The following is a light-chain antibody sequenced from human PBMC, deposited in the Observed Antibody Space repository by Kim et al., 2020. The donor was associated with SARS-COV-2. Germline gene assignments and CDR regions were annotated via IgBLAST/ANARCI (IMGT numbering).Light chain of an antibody. Sequence: QAGLTQPPSVSKGLRQTDTLTCTGNSNNVGDQGAAWLQQHQGHPPKLLSYRNNNRPSGISERLSASRSGNTASLTITGLQPEDEADYYCSAWDSSLSACVFGGGTKLTVL. V-gene: IGLV10-54*01. CDR2: RNN. J-gene: IGLJ3*02. CDR1: SNNVGDQG. CDR3: SAWDSSLSACV.